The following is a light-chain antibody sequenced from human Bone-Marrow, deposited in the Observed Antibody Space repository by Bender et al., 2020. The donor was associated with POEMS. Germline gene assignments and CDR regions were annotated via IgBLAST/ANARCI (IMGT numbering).Light chain of an antibody. CDR1: SSNIGNNA. V-gene: IGLV1-36*01. J-gene: IGLJ3*02. Sequence: QSVVTQPPSISEAPGQRVTISCSGSSSNIGNNAVNWYQQLPGRAPKLLIYYDDLLASGVSDRFSGCKSGTSASLAISGLQSEDEADYYCAARDDSLNGVVFGGGTKLTV. CDR3: AARDDSLNGVV. CDR2: YDD.